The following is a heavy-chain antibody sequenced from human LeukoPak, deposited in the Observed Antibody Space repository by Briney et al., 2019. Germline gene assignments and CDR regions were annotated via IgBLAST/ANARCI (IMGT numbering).Heavy chain of an antibody. D-gene: IGHD2-8*01. Sequence: GASVKVSCKASGYTFTGYYMHWVRQAPGQGLEWMGWINPNSGGTNYAQKFQGRVTITRDASISTAYMELSRLRSDDTAVYYCARGVVLMVYARTLDYWGQGTLVTVSS. V-gene: IGHV1-2*02. J-gene: IGHJ4*02. CDR3: ARGVVLMVYARTLDY. CDR2: INPNSGGT. CDR1: GYTFTGYY.